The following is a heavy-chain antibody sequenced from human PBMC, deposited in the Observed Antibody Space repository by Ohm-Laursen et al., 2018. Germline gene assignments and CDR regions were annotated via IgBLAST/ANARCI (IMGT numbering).Heavy chain of an antibody. D-gene: IGHD6-19*01. Sequence: TLSLTCSVSGGSISSSSYYWGWIRQPPGKGLEWIGSIYYSGSTYYNPSLKSRVTISVDTSKNLFSLKLSSVTAADTAVYYCATHSGWTAEYFQHWGQGTLVTVSS. CDR3: ATHSGWTAEYFQH. V-gene: IGHV4-39*01. J-gene: IGHJ1*01. CDR2: IYYSGST. CDR1: GGSISSSSYY.